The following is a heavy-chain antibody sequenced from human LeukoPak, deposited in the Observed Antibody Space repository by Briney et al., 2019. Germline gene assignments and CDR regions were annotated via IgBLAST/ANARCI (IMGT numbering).Heavy chain of an antibody. D-gene: IGHD3-22*01. CDR2: IIPIFGTA. V-gene: IGHV1-69*05. CDR1: GGTFSSYA. CDR3: ASQPDYYDSSGYRGDYFDY. J-gene: IGHJ4*02. Sequence: AVNVSCKASGGTFSSYAISWVRQAPGQGLDWMGRIIPIFGTANYAQMFQGRVTITTDESTSTAYMELSSLRSEDTAVYYCASQPDYYDSSGYRGDYFDYWGQGTLVTVSS.